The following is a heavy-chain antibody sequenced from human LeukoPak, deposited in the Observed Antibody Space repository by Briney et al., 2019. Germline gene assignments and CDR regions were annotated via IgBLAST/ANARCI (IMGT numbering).Heavy chain of an antibody. V-gene: IGHV4-39*01. CDR1: GGSISSSSYY. D-gene: IGHD3-22*01. CDR3: ARRGDYYDSSGWPFDI. J-gene: IGHJ3*02. CDR2: IYYSGST. Sequence: SETLSLTCTVSGGSISSSSYYWGWIRQPPGKGLEWIGSIYYSGSTYYNPSLKSRVTISVDTSKNQFSLKLSSVTAADTAVYYCARRGDYYDSSGWPFDIWGQGTKVTVSS.